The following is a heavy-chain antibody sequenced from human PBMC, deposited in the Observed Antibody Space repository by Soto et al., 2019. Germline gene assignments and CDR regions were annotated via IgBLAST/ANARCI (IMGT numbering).Heavy chain of an antibody. V-gene: IGHV2-5*02. Sequence: QITLKESGPTLVKPTQTLTLTCTFSGFSLSTSGVGVGWIRQPPGKALEWLALIYWDDDKRYSPSLESRLTITKDTSKNQVVLTMTNMDPVDTATYYCERTMAPRIFVSWGQGTLVTVST. D-gene: IGHD2-2*01. CDR1: GFSLSTSGVG. J-gene: IGHJ4*02. CDR3: ERTMAPRIFVS. CDR2: IYWDDDK.